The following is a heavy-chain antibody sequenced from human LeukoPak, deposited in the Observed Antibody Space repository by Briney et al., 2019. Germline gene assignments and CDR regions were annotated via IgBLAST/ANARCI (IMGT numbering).Heavy chain of an antibody. J-gene: IGHJ4*02. V-gene: IGHV1-46*01. CDR2: INPSGGST. D-gene: IGHD6-19*01. CDR3: ARNYNAGYSSGWSYFDY. CDR1: GYTFTSYF. Sequence: GASVKVSFTASGYTFTSYFMHWVRQAPGQGLEWMGIINPSGGSTTYAQKFQGRVALTRDTSTSTVYMELSSLTSEDTAVYYCARNYNAGYSSGWSYFDYWGQGTLVTVSS.